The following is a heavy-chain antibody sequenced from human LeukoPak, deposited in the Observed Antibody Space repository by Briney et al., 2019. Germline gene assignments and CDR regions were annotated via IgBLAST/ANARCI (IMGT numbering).Heavy chain of an antibody. CDR1: GYTFTSYG. J-gene: IGHJ5*02. CDR2: ISVYNGNT. V-gene: IGHV1-18*01. D-gene: IGHD3-10*01. Sequence: ASVTVSCKASGYTFTSYGISWVRQAPGQGLEWMGWISVYNGNTNYAQKLQGRVTMTTDTSTSTAYMELRSLRSDDTAVYYCARVNYYGSGSYFWRVWFDPWGQGTLVTVSS. CDR3: ARVNYYGSGSYFWRVWFDP.